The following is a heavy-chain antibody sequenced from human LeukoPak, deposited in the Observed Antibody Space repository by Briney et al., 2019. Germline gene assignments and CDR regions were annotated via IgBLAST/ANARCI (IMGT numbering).Heavy chain of an antibody. V-gene: IGHV3-30*18. D-gene: IGHD3-22*01. J-gene: IGHJ3*02. CDR3: AKDRSTYYYDSSGYYPDAFDI. CDR2: ISYDGSNK. CDR1: GFTFNIYG. Sequence: PGRSLRLSCAASGFTFNIYGMHWVRQAPGKGLEWVAVISYDGSNKYYADSVKGRFTISRDNSKNTLYLQMNSLRAEDTAVYYCAKDRSTYYYDSSGYYPDAFDIWGQGTMVTVSS.